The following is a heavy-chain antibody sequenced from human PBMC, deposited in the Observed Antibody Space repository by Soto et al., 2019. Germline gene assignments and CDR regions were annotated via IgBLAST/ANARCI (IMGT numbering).Heavy chain of an antibody. CDR3: ARVTIAMADAERWFDT. CDR1: GYTFTSYA. J-gene: IGHJ5*02. D-gene: IGHD6-19*01. Sequence: ASVKVSCKASGYTFTSYAMHWVRQAPGQRLEWMGWINAGNGNTKYSQKFQGRVTITRDTSASTAYMELSSLRSEDTAVYYCARVTIAMADAERWFDTWGQGTLVTVSS. V-gene: IGHV1-3*01. CDR2: INAGNGNT.